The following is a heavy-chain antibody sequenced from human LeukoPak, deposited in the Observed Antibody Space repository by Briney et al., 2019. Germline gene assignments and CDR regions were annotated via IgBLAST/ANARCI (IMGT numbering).Heavy chain of an antibody. CDR2: ISSSSSYI. CDR3: ARDLHYDFWSGYYTGDVDYFDY. J-gene: IGHJ4*02. Sequence: GGSLRLSCAASGFTFSSYSMNWVRQAPGKGLEWVSSISSSSSYIHYADSVKGRFTISRDNAKNSLYLQMNSLRAEDTAVYYCARDLHYDFWSGYYTGDVDYFDYWGQGTLVTVSS. CDR1: GFTFSSYS. D-gene: IGHD3-3*01. V-gene: IGHV3-21*01.